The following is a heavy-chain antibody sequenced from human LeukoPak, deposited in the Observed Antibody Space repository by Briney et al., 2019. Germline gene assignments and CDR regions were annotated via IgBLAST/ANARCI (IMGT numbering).Heavy chain of an antibody. D-gene: IGHD6-13*01. CDR3: ARGGMGSWYGEY. Sequence: PSETLSLTCAVYGGSFSGYYWSWIRQPPGRGLEWIGEINHSGSTNYNPSLKSRVTISVDTSKNQFSLKLSSVTAADTAVYYCARGGMGSWYGEYWGQGTLVTVSS. CDR1: GGSFSGYY. CDR2: INHSGST. J-gene: IGHJ4*02. V-gene: IGHV4-34*01.